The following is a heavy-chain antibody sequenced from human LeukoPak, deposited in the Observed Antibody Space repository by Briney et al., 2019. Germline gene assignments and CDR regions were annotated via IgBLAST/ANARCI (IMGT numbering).Heavy chain of an antibody. CDR1: GFSFRRYA. CDR2: ISGPGPST. D-gene: IGHD5-24*01. J-gene: IGHJ3*01. V-gene: IGHV3-23*01. CDR3: AKEEMPHAFDL. Sequence: PGGSLRLSCAASGFSFRRYAMTWVRQAPGRGLEWVAVISGPGPSTVYADSVKGRFTISRDNSKNTLLLQLDSLRVEDTAIYYCAKEEMPHAFDLWGQGTMVTVSS.